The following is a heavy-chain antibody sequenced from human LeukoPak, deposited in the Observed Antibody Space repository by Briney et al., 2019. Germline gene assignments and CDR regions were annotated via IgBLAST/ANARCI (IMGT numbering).Heavy chain of an antibody. CDR1: GFTVNSNY. CDR3: ARGTVTMVDY. J-gene: IGHJ4*02. Sequence: PGGSLRLSCAASGFTVNSNYMSWVRQAPGRGLEWVSGIYSGGSTYYADSVKGRFTISRDNSKNTLFLQMNSLRAGDTPVYYCARGTVTMVDYWGQGTLVTVSS. V-gene: IGHV3-66*01. CDR2: IYSGGST. D-gene: IGHD3-10*01.